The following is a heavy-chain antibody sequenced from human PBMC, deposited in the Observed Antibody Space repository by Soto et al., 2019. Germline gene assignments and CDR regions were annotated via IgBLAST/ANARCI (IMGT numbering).Heavy chain of an antibody. CDR2: IYWDDDK. CDR3: AHAMLYCTGGSCSTYFDY. Sequence: ESGPTLVNPTQTLTLTCTFSGFSHGTHGVAVGWVRQPAGKALEWLALIYWDDDKYYSASLNSRLTITKDTSKNQVVLTMTNMDPVDTGTYSCAHAMLYCTGGSCSTYFDYWGQGTLVTVSS. V-gene: IGHV2-5*02. D-gene: IGHD2-15*01. CDR1: GFSHGTHGVA. J-gene: IGHJ4*02.